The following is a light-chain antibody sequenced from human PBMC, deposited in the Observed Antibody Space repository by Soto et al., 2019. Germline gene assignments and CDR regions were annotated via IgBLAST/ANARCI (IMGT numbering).Light chain of an antibody. Sequence: EIVLTQSPGTLSLSPGERATLSCRASQRGFSFYLAWFQQKPGQAPRLLIYGASSRATGIPERFSGSGSGTDFTLTISRLEAEDFAVYYCHQYGNSPWTLGQGTKVEIK. V-gene: IGKV3-20*01. J-gene: IGKJ1*01. CDR1: QRGFSFY. CDR2: GAS. CDR3: HQYGNSPWT.